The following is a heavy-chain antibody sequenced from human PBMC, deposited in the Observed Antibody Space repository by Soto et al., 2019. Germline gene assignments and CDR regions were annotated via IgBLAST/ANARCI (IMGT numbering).Heavy chain of an antibody. D-gene: IGHD2-2*01. J-gene: IGHJ4*02. CDR1: GYTFTSYG. CDR3: ARELDGTSQIDN. V-gene: IGHV1-18*04. Sequence: GASVKVSCKASGYTFTSYGISWVRQAPGQGLEWMGWISAYNGNTNYAQKLQGRVTMTTDTSTSTAYMELRSLRAEDTAMYYCARELDGTSQIDNWGQGTLVTVSS. CDR2: ISAYNGNT.